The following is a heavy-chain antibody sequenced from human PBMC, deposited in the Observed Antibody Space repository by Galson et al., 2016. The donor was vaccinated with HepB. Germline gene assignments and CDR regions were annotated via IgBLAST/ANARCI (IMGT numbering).Heavy chain of an antibody. Sequence: SLRLSCAASGFTFSTYGMHWVRQAPGKGLEWVAVIWYDGINKYYADSVKGRFTISRDNAKNSLYLHMNSLRAEDTALYYCVRDLDYWGQGTVVTVSS. CDR1: GFTFSTYG. J-gene: IGHJ4*02. CDR2: IWYDGINK. V-gene: IGHV3-33*01. CDR3: VRDLDY.